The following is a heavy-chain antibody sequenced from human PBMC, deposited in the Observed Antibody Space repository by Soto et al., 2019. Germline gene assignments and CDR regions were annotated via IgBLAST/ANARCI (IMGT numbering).Heavy chain of an antibody. Sequence: EVQLVESGGGLVKPGGSLRLSCAASGFTFSNAWMSWVRQAPGTGLEWVGRIKSKTDGGTTDYAPPAKGRFTISRDDSKNTLYLQMNSPKTEDTAVYYWPTEDNWNIYYWGQGTLVTVSS. CDR3: PTEDNWNIYY. V-gene: IGHV3-15*01. D-gene: IGHD1-1*01. J-gene: IGHJ4*02. CDR2: IKSKTDGGTT. CDR1: GFTFSNAW.